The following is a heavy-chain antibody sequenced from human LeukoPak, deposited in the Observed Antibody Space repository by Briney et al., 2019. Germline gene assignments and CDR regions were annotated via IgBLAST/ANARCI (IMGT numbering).Heavy chain of an antibody. J-gene: IGHJ4*02. CDR1: GGSFSTHY. CDR2: IYYTGST. Sequence: SETLSLTCTVSGGSFSTHYWSWIRQPPGRGLEWIGYIYYTGSTNHNPSLKSRVTIPVDTSKNQFSLNLTSVTAADTAVYYCARDRSALYIDYWGQGTLVTVSS. CDR3: ARDRSALYIDY. V-gene: IGHV4-59*11. D-gene: IGHD2-2*02.